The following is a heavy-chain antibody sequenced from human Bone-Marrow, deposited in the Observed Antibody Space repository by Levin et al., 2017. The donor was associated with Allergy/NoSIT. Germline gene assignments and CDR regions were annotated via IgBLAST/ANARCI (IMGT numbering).Heavy chain of an antibody. J-gene: IGHJ5*02. CDR1: GFTFSSYA. V-gene: IGHV3-23*01. D-gene: IGHD3-22*01. CDR2: ILGSGGNT. Sequence: GGSLRLSCAASGFTFSSYAMSWVRQTPGKGLEWVSGILGSGGNTYYADSVKGRFSISRDNSKNTVYLQMNSLRAEDTAVYYCTKDHYYDSTGSGIWGFDNWGQGTLVTVPS. CDR3: TKDHYYDSTGSGIWGFDN.